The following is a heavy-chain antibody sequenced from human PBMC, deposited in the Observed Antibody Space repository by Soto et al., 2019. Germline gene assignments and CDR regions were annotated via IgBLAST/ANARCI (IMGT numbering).Heavy chain of an antibody. D-gene: IGHD6-19*01. CDR1: GDSVSSNTAA. Sequence: PSQTLSLTCAISGDSVSSNTAAWNWIRSSPSRGLEWLGRKYYRSNWRHDYAVSVKSRITVNPDTSTTHFSLQLNSVTPDATAVYYCARGVAGSGFGLGGLGTMVNVS. J-gene: IGHJ4*02. CDR3: ARGVAGSGFGL. CDR2: KYYRSNWRH. V-gene: IGHV6-1*01.